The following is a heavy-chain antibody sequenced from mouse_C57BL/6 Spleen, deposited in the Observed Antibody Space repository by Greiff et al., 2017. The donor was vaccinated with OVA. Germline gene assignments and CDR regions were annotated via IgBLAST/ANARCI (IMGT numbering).Heavy chain of an antibody. J-gene: IGHJ1*03. V-gene: IGHV1-81*01. CDR1: GYTFTSYG. CDR3: ARRGYGSSYEYFDV. Sequence: QVQLQQSGAELARPGASVKLSCKASGYTFTSYGISWVKQRTGQGLEWIGEIYPRSGNTYYNEKFKGKATLTADKSSSTAYMELRSLTSEDSAVYFCARRGYGSSYEYFDVGDTGTTVTVSS. CDR2: IYPRSGNT. D-gene: IGHD1-1*01.